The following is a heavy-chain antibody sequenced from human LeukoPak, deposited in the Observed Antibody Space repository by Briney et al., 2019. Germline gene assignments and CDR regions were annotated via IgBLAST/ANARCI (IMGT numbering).Heavy chain of an antibody. CDR3: ARGTTVTPSDY. D-gene: IGHD4-17*01. CDR2: MNPNSGNT. Sequence: ASLTVSCTASGYTFTSYDINWVRQATGQGLEWMGWMNPNSGNTGYAQKFQGRVTMTRNTSMSTAYMELSSLRSEDTAVYYCARGTTVTPSDYWGQGTLVTVSS. V-gene: IGHV1-8*01. J-gene: IGHJ4*02. CDR1: GYTFTSYD.